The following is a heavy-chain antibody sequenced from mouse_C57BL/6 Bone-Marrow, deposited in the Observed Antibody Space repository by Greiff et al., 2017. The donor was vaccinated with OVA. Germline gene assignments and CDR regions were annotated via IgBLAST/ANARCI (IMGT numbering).Heavy chain of an antibody. CDR1: GFSLTSSG. V-gene: IGHV2-6*01. D-gene: IGHD1-1*01. CDR2: IWGVGST. Sequence: VKLVESGPGLVAPSQSLSITCTVSGFSLTSSGVDWVRQSPGKGLEWLGVIWGVGSTNYNSALKSRLSISNDNSKSQVFLKMNSLQTDDTAMYYCARGGSSPFAYWGQGTMVTVSA. CDR3: ARGGSSPFAY. J-gene: IGHJ3*01.